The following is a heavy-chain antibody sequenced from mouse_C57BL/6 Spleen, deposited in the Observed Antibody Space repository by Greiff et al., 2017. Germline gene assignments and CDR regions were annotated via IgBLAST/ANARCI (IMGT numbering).Heavy chain of an antibody. D-gene: IGHD4-1*01. J-gene: IGHJ4*01. CDR2: INPSNGGT. CDR3: ARSDWDDYYAMDY. CDR1: GYTFTSYW. V-gene: IGHV1-53*01. Sequence: QVQLQQPGTELVKPGASVKLSCKASGYTFTSYWMHWVKQRPGQGLEWIGNINPSNGGTTYNEKFKSKATLTVDKSSSTAYMQLSSLTSEDSAVYYCARSDWDDYYAMDYWGQGTSVTVSS.